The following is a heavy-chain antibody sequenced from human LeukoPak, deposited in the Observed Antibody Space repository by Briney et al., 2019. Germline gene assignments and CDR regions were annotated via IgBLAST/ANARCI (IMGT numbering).Heavy chain of an antibody. J-gene: IGHJ4*02. D-gene: IGHD6-19*01. CDR2: ISGSGGST. Sequence: GGSLRLSCAASGFTFSSYGMSWVRQAPGKGLEWVSAISGSGGSTYYADSVKGRFTISRDNSKNTLYLQMNSLRAEDTAVYYCAKAGSSGSRSYFDYWGQGTLVTVSS. CDR3: AKAGSSGSRSYFDY. CDR1: GFTFSSYG. V-gene: IGHV3-23*01.